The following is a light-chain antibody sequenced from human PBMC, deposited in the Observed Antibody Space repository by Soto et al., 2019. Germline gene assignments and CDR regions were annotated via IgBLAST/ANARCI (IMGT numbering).Light chain of an antibody. J-gene: IGKJ1*01. CDR3: QQSFSSPKWT. CDR1: QTISRY. V-gene: IGKV1-39*01. CDR2: AAS. Sequence: DIRLTQSPSSLSASVGDRVTISCRASQTISRYLHWYQQKPGEAPKLLIYAASTLQSGVPSRFSGSGSWADFTLIISSLQPEDIGIYYCQQSFSSPKWTFGQANKVEI.